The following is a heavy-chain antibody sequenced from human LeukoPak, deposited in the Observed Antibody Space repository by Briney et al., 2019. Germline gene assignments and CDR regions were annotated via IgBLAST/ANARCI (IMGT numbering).Heavy chain of an antibody. D-gene: IGHD1-26*01. V-gene: IGHV4-34*01. CDR3: ARGSVPRGFDY. J-gene: IGHJ4*02. CDR2: INHSGST. CDR1: GGSFSGYY. Sequence: SETLSLTCAVYGGSFSGYYWSWIRQPPGKGLEWIGEINHSGSTNYNPSLKSRVTISVDTSKNQFPLKLSSVTAADTAVYYCARGSVPRGFDYWGQGTLVTVSS.